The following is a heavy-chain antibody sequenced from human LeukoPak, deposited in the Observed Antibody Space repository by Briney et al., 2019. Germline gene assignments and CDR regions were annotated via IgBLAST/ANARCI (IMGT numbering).Heavy chain of an antibody. CDR3: ARQCGSSTWSFDY. V-gene: IGHV4-34*01. CDR2: VNHSGSV. Sequence: SETLSLTCAVYGGSFSAYYWSWIRQPPGKGLEWIGEVNHSGSVHYNPSLKRRVTISLDTSKDQFSLKLSSVTAADTAVYYCARQCGSSTWSFDYWGQGTLVTVSS. D-gene: IGHD6-13*01. CDR1: GGSFSAYY. J-gene: IGHJ4*02.